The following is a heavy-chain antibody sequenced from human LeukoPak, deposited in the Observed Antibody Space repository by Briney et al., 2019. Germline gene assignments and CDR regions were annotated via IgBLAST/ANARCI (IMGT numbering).Heavy chain of an antibody. CDR2: ISGSGGRT. Sequence: PGGSLRLSCAASGFTFSSYGMSWVRQAPGKGLEWVSGISGSGGRTYFADSVKGRFTISRDNSKNTLYVQMNSLRAEDTAVYYCSKDLSVILGATIPFDYWGQGTLVTVSS. CDR1: GFTFSSYG. D-gene: IGHD1-26*01. V-gene: IGHV3-23*01. J-gene: IGHJ4*02. CDR3: SKDLSVILGATIPFDY.